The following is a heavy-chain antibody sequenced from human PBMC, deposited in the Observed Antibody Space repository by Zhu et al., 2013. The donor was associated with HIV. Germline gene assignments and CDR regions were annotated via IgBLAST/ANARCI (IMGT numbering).Heavy chain of an antibody. V-gene: IGHV1-2*02. CDR2: ISPHSGGT. Sequence: QVQLVQSGAEVKRPGASVKVSCKASGYSFSGYYIHWIRQAPGQGLEWMGRISPHSGGTNYAQKIQDRVTMTRDTSLNTVYLEVRRLEYDDTGVYYCARVLQTNYYYGLDVWGQGTTVTVSS. CDR3: ARVLQTNYYYGLDV. J-gene: IGHJ6*02. CDR1: GYSFSGYY.